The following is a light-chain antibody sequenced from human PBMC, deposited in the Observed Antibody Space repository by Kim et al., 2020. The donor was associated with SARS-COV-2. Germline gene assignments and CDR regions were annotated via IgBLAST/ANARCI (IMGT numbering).Light chain of an antibody. CDR1: QGIRSA. J-gene: IGKJ5*01. CDR3: QQFDNYLHIT. Sequence: AIQLTQSPSSLSASVGDRVTITCRASQGIRSALAWYQQKPGKAPKFLIYDASSLESGVPSRFSGSGSGTDFTLTISSLQPEDFATYYCQQFDNYLHITFGQGTRLEIK. CDR2: DAS. V-gene: IGKV1D-13*01.